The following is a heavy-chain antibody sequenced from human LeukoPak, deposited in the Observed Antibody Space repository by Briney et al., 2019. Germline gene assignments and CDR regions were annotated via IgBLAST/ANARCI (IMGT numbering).Heavy chain of an antibody. V-gene: IGHV4-34*01. Sequence: SETLSLTCAVYGGSFSGYYWSWIRQPPGKGLEWIGEINHSGSTNYNPSLKSRVTISVDTSKNQFSLKLSSVTAADTAVYYCARKAPIFPYDYWGQGTLVTVSS. D-gene: IGHD3-3*01. CDR1: GGSFSGYY. CDR3: ARKAPIFPYDY. CDR2: INHSGST. J-gene: IGHJ4*02.